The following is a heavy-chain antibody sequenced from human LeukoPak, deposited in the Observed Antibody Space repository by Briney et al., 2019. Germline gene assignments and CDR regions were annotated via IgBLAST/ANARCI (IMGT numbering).Heavy chain of an antibody. CDR3: AKGLGGYCTNGVCYTLYGMDV. J-gene: IGHJ6*02. CDR1: GFSFSTYS. Sequence: GGSLRLSCAASGFSFSTYSMNWVRQAPGKGLEWVSFISGSSSPIYYADSVKGRFTISRDNSKNTLYLQMNSLRAEDTAVYYCAKGLGGYCTNGVCYTLYGMDVWGQGTTVTVSS. D-gene: IGHD2-8*01. CDR2: ISGSSSPI. V-gene: IGHV3-48*01.